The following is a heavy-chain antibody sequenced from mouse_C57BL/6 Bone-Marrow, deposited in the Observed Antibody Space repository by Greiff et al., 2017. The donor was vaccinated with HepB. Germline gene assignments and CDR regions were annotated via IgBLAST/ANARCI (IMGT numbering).Heavy chain of an antibody. D-gene: IGHD4-1*01. Sequence: EVQVVESGPGLVKPSQSLSLTCSVTGYSITSGYYWNWIRQFPGNKLEWMGYISYDGSNNYHPSLKNRISITRDTSKNQFFLKLNSVTTEDTATYYCAREEGLTGTDFDYWGQGTTLTVSS. J-gene: IGHJ2*01. V-gene: IGHV3-6*01. CDR3: AREEGLTGTDFDY. CDR1: GYSITSGYY. CDR2: ISYDGSN.